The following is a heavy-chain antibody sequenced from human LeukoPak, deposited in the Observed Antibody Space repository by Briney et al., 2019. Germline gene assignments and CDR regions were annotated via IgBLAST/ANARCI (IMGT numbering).Heavy chain of an antibody. CDR1: GFTFSSYA. J-gene: IGHJ4*02. V-gene: IGHV3-23*01. Sequence: GGSLRLSCAASGFTFSSYAMSWVRQAPGKGLEWVSTISGSGGSTYYADSVKGRFTISRDNSKNALYLQMNSLRAEDTAVYYCAKVVGATTRGYFDYWGQGTLVTVSS. D-gene: IGHD1-26*01. CDR2: ISGSGGST. CDR3: AKVVGATTRGYFDY.